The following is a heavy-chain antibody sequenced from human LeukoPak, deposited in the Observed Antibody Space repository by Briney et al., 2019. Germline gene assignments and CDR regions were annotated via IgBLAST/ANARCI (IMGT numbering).Heavy chain of an antibody. CDR2: ISSSGSTI. Sequence: KSGGSLRLSCAASGFTFSDYYMSWIRQAPGKGLEWVSYISSSGSTIYYADSVKGRFTISRDNAKNSLYLQINSLRAEDTAVYYCARGYSKWLVGYYFDYWGQGTLVTVSS. CDR1: GFTFSDYY. D-gene: IGHD6-19*01. J-gene: IGHJ4*02. CDR3: ARGYSKWLVGYYFDY. V-gene: IGHV3-11*04.